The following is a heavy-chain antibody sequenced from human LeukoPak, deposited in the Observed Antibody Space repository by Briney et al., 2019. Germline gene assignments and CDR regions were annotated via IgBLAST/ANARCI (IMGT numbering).Heavy chain of an antibody. V-gene: IGHV3-21*04. CDR2: ISSSSSYI. CDR3: AKGLDFWSGYFDY. J-gene: IGHJ4*02. CDR1: GFTFSSYS. Sequence: TGGSLRLSCAASGFTFSSYSMNWVRQAPGKGLEWVSSISSSSSYIYYADSVKGRFTISRDNAKNSLYLQMNSLRAEDTAVYYCAKGLDFWSGYFDYWGQGTLVTVSS. D-gene: IGHD3-3*01.